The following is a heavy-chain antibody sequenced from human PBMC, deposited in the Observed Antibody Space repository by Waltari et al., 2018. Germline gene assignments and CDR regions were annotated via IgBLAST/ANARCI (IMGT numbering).Heavy chain of an antibody. J-gene: IGHJ3*02. Sequence: EVQLVESGGGLVQPGGSLRLSCAASGFTFRSSWMHWVRQAPGKGLVWVSRINSDGSSTSYADSVKGRFTISRDNAKNTLYLQMNSLRAEDTAVYYCASYMTTVPLRAFDIWGQGTMVTVSS. CDR3: ASYMTTVPLRAFDI. V-gene: IGHV3-74*01. CDR1: GFTFRSSW. D-gene: IGHD4-17*01. CDR2: INSDGSST.